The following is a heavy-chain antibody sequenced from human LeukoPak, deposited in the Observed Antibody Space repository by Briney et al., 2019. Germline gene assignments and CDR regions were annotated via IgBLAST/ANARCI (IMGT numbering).Heavy chain of an antibody. J-gene: IGHJ4*02. D-gene: IGHD2-15*01. CDR1: GFTFSSYS. CDR3: ARAVFGGSGFDY. Sequence: PGGSLRLSCAASGFTFSSYSMNWVRQAPGKGLERVANIKQDGSEKYYVDSVKGRFTISRDNAKNSLYLQMNSLRAEDTAVYYCARAVFGGSGFDYWGQGTLVTVSS. V-gene: IGHV3-7*01. CDR2: IKQDGSEK.